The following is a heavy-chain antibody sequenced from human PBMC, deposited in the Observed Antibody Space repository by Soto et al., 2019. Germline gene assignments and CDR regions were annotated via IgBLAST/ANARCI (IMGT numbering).Heavy chain of an antibody. CDR1: GFTFSSYS. CDR2: ISSSSSTI. D-gene: IGHD3-22*01. V-gene: IGHV3-48*02. CDR3: ARELTGIDSSGYSDY. Sequence: GGSLRLSCAASGFTFSSYSMDWVRQAPGKGLEWVSYISSSSSTIYYADSVKGRFTISRDNAKNSLYLQMNSLRDEDTAVYYCARELTGIDSSGYSDYWGQGTLVTVPS. J-gene: IGHJ4*02.